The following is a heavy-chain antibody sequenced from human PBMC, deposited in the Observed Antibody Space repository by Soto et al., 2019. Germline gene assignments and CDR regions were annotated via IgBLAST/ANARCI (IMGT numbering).Heavy chain of an antibody. Sequence: LSLTCAVYGRSFSGYYWSWIRQPPGKGLEWIGEINHSGSTNYNPSLKSRVTISVDTSKNQFSLKLSSVTAADTAVYYCARGQRFGELSFHYYYYYGMDGWGQRTRVTVSS. V-gene: IGHV4-34*01. J-gene: IGHJ6*01. CDR1: GRSFSGYY. D-gene: IGHD3-10*01. CDR2: INHSGST. CDR3: ARGQRFGELSFHYYYYYGMDG.